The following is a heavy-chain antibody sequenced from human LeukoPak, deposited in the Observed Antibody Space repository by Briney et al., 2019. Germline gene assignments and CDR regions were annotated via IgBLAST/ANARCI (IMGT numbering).Heavy chain of an antibody. V-gene: IGHV3-43*01. Sequence: PGGSLRLSCAASGFTFDDYTMTWVRQAPGKGLEWVSLISWDGSRTYYVDSVKGRFTISRDNAKNSLYLQMSSLRAEDTAVYYCARTTYGDYWGQGTLVTVSS. CDR3: ARTTYGDY. CDR2: ISWDGSRT. J-gene: IGHJ4*02. CDR1: GFTFDDYT. D-gene: IGHD1-1*01.